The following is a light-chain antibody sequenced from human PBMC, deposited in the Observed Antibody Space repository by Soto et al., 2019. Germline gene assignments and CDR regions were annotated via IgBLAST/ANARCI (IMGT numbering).Light chain of an antibody. CDR2: GNS. V-gene: IGLV1-40*01. CDR3: QSYDSSLSGYWV. J-gene: IGLJ3*02. Sequence: QSVLTQPPSVPGAPGQRVTIYCTGSSSNTGAGYDVHWYQQLPGTAPKLLIYGNSNRPSGVPDRFSGSKSGTSASLAITGLQAEDEADYYCQSYDSSLSGYWVFGGGTKLTVL. CDR1: SSNTGAGYD.